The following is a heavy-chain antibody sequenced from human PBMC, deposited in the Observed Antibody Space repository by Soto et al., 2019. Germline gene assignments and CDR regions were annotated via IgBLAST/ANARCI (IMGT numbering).Heavy chain of an antibody. J-gene: IGHJ4*02. Sequence: ASVKVSCKASGYTFTRYGISWVRPAPGQGREWLGWISAYNGNKNYAQKLQSGVTMTTDTTTSTAYMELRSLRSDDTAVYYCARVRPYYYDSSVYYYGSSYWGQGTLVTVSS. CDR3: ARVRPYYYDSSVYYYGSSY. V-gene: IGHV1-18*01. D-gene: IGHD3-22*01. CDR1: GYTFTRYG. CDR2: ISAYNGNK.